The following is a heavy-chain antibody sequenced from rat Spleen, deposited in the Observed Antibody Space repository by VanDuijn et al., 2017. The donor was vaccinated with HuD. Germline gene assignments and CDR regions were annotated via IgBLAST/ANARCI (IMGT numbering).Heavy chain of an antibody. CDR3: ARDRMDYCYYFDY. D-gene: IGHD1-6*01. CDR2: MWNGGAT. J-gene: IGHJ2*01. Sequence: QVQLRESGPGLVQPSQTLSLTCTVSGFSLTSYHVHWVRQPPGKGLEWMGVMWNGGATSFNSAHKSRLSISRDTSKSQVFLKMSSLQTEDTATYYCARDRMDYCYYFDYWGQGVMVTVSS. V-gene: IGHV2-32*01. CDR1: GFSLTSYH.